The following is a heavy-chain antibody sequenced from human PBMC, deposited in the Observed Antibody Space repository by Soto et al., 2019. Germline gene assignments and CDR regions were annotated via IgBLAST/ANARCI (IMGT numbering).Heavy chain of an antibody. CDR3: ARIAASGRGWDV. CDR2: IKQDGSEE. CDR1: GFTFSSYW. Sequence: EVQLVESGGGLVQPGGSLRLSCVDSGFTFSSYWMSWVRQAPVKGLEWVGNIKQDGSEENYVDSVKGRFTISRDNAKNSMYLQMNSLRVEDTAVYDCARIAASGRGWDVWGQGTTVGVSS. V-gene: IGHV3-7*01. D-gene: IGHD6-13*01. J-gene: IGHJ6*02.